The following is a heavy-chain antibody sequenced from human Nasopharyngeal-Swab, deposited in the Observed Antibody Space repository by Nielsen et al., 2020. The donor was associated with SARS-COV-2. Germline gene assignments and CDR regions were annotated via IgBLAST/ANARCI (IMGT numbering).Heavy chain of an antibody. Sequence: GSLRLSCAASGFTVSSNYMSWVRQAPGKGLEWVSVIYSGGSTYYADSVKGRFTISRDNSKNTLYLQMNSLRAEDTAVYYCATSLLGYCSGGSCYAYYGMDVWGQGTTVTVSS. V-gene: IGHV3-66*01. D-gene: IGHD2-15*01. CDR3: ATSLLGYCSGGSCYAYYGMDV. J-gene: IGHJ6*02. CDR2: IYSGGST. CDR1: GFTVSSNY.